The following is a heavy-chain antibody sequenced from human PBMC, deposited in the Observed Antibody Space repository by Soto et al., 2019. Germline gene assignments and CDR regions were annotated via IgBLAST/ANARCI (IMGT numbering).Heavy chain of an antibody. D-gene: IGHD3-10*01. Sequence: QVQLVESGGGVVQPGRSLRLSCAASGFTFSSYAMHWVRQAPGKGLEWVAVISYDGSNKYYADSVKGRFTISRDNSKNTLYLQMNSLRAEDTAVYYCARDRSPYYYGSGSSPSYYFDYWGQGTLVTVSS. CDR1: GFTFSSYA. CDR2: ISYDGSNK. V-gene: IGHV3-30-3*01. CDR3: ARDRSPYYYGSGSSPSYYFDY. J-gene: IGHJ4*02.